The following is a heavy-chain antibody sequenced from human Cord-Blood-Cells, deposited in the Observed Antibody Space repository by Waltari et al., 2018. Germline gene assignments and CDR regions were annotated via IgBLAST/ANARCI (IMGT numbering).Heavy chain of an antibody. Sequence: EVQLVESRGGLIKSEGSLRLSCSASGFTVRRYSMSWVRQAPGKGLEWVSVIYSGGSTYYADSVKGRFTISRDNSKNTLYLQMNSLRAEDTAVYYCARSLGNQPKYYFDYWGQGTLVTVSS. CDR2: IYSGGST. V-gene: IGHV3-53*01. D-gene: IGHD1-26*01. J-gene: IGHJ4*02. CDR3: ARSLGNQPKYYFDY. CDR1: GFTVRRYS.